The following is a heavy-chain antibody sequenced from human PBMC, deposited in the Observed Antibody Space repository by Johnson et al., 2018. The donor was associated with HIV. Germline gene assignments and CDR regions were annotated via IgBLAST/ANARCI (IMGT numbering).Heavy chain of an antibody. CDR3: ATLAALYAFDI. CDR2: IKQDGSEK. Sequence: VQLVESGGGLVQPGGSLRLSCAASGFTFSSYWMSWVRQAPGKGLEWVANIKQDGSEKYYVDSVKGRFTISRDNAKNSLYLQMNSLRDEDTAGYYCATLAALYAFDIWGQGTMVTVSS. D-gene: IGHD6-25*01. CDR1: GFTFSSYW. J-gene: IGHJ3*02. V-gene: IGHV3-7*01.